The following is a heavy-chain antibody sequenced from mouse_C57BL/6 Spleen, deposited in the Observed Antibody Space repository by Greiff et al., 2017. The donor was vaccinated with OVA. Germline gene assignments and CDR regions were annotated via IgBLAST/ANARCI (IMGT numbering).Heavy chain of an antibody. CDR3: ARCGYYPYYYAMDY. CDR2: IYPRSGNT. V-gene: IGHV1-81*01. Sequence: VMLVESGAELARPGASVKLSCKASGYTFTSYGISWVKQRTGQGLEWIGEIYPRSGNTYYNEKFKGKATLTADKSSSTAYMKLRSLTSEDSAVYFCARCGYYPYYYAMDYWGQGTSVTVSS. D-gene: IGHD2-3*01. J-gene: IGHJ4*01. CDR1: GYTFTSYG.